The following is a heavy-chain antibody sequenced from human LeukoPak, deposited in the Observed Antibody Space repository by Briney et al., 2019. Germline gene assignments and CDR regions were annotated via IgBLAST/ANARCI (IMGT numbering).Heavy chain of an antibody. CDR3: ARDMAPWGSFDY. J-gene: IGHJ4*02. D-gene: IGHD7-27*01. Sequence: ASVEVSCKASGYTFTSYYMHWVRQAPGQGLEWMGIINPSGGSTSYAQKFQGRVTMTRDTSTSTVYMELSSLRSEDTAVYYCARDMAPWGSFDYWGQGTLVTVSS. CDR2: INPSGGST. CDR1: GYTFTSYY. V-gene: IGHV1-46*01.